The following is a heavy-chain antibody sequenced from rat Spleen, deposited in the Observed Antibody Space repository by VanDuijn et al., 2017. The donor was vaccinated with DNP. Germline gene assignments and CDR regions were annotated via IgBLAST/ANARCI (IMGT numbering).Heavy chain of an antibody. CDR2: ISNDGGST. J-gene: IGHJ2*01. CDR1: EFTFTNYG. CDR3: ATGWVFHY. V-gene: IGHV5-29*01. Sequence: EVQLVESGGGLVQPGRSLKLSCTTSEFTFTNYGMAWVRQAPTKGLVWVASISNDGGSTYYRDSVKGRFTISRDNAKRILFLEMDSLRSEDTATYYCATGWVFHYWGQGVMVTVSS. D-gene: IGHD1-7*01.